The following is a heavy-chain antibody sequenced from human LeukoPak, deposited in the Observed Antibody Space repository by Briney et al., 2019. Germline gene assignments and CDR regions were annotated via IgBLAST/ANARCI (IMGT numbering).Heavy chain of an antibody. V-gene: IGHV4-59*01. CDR1: GGSISSYY. J-gene: IGHJ4*02. CDR2: IYYSGST. CDR3: ASLIEDYYGSGSGDY. Sequence: KTSETLSLTCTVSGGSISSYYWSWIRQPPGKGLEWIGYIYYSGSTNYNPSLKSRVTISVDTSKNQFSLKLSSVTAADTAVYYCASLIEDYYGSGSGDYWGQGTLVTVSS. D-gene: IGHD3-10*01.